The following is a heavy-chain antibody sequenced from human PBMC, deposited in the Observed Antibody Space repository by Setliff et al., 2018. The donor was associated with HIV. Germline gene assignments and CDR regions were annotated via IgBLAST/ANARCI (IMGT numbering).Heavy chain of an antibody. CDR1: GASISNSPHF. Sequence: SETLSLTCTVSGASISNSPHFWGWVRQPPGKGLEWIGNVYYSGTTYYNSALKSRVTISVDLSKKHFSLNLKSVTAADTAVYYCALTGHRLLRGYMDVWGKGTTVTVSS. V-gene: IGHV4-39*02. CDR3: ALTGHRLLRGYMDV. D-gene: IGHD2-15*01. J-gene: IGHJ6*03. CDR2: VYYSGTT.